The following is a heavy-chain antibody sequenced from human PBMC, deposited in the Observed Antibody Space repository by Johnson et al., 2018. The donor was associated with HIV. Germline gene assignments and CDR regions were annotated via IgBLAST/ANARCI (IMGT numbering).Heavy chain of an antibody. CDR1: GFTFSDYY. V-gene: IGHV3-11*04. CDR2: ISSSGSTI. D-gene: IGHD1-26*01. CDR3: ARAAYSGSHHDAFDI. Sequence: QMLLVESGGGVVQPGRSLRLSCAASGFTFSDYYMSWIRQAPGKGLEWVSYISSSGSTIYYADSVKGRFTISRDNAKNSLYLQMNSLRAEDTAVYYCARAAYSGSHHDAFDIWGQGTMVTVSS. J-gene: IGHJ3*02.